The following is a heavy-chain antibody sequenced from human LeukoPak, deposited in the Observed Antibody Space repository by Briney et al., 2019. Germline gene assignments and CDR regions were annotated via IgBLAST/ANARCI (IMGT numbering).Heavy chain of an antibody. CDR1: GGTFSSYA. CDR3: ARGVLRFLEWLSQGENYFDY. D-gene: IGHD3-3*01. CDR2: IIPIFGTA. J-gene: IGHJ4*02. V-gene: IGHV1-69*05. Sequence: SVKVSCKASGGTFSSYAISWVRQAPRQGLEWMGRIIPIFGTANYAQKFQGRVTITTDESTSTAYMELSSLRSEDTAVYYCARGVLRFLEWLSQGENYFDYWGQGTLVTVSS.